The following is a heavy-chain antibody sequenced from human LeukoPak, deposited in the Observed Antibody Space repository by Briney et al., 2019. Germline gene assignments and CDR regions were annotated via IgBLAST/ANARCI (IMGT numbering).Heavy chain of an antibody. CDR3: ARRLGYCSGGSCQGSLFDY. J-gene: IGHJ4*02. CDR1: GYSFTSNW. D-gene: IGHD2-15*01. V-gene: IGHV5-51*01. Sequence: GESLKISCKGSGYSFTSNWIGWVRQMPGKGLEWMGIIYPGDSDTRYNPSFQGQVTISADKSISTANLQWSSLKASDTAMYYCARRLGYCSGGSCQGSLFDYWGQGTLVTVSS. CDR2: IYPGDSDT.